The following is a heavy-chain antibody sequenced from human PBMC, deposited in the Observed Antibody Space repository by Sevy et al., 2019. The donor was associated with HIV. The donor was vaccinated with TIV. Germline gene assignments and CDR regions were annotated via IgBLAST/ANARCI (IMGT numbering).Heavy chain of an antibody. Sequence: SETLSLTCAVYGGSFSGYYWSWIRQPPGKGLEWIGEINHSGSTNYNPSLKSRVTISVDTSKNQFSLKLRSVTAADTAVYYCASLGVVPAAIRDAFDIWGQGTMVTVSS. D-gene: IGHD2-2*01. CDR1: GGSFSGYY. J-gene: IGHJ3*02. V-gene: IGHV4-34*01. CDR2: INHSGST. CDR3: ASLGVVPAAIRDAFDI.